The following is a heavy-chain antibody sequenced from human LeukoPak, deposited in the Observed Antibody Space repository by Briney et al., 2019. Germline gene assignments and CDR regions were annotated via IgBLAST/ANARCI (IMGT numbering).Heavy chain of an antibody. CDR2: IYYSGST. V-gene: IGHV4-59*05. J-gene: IGHJ5*02. D-gene: IGHD2-2*02. CDR1: GFAFSSYSMN. Sequence: PGGSLRLSCAASGFAFSSYSMNWVRQAPGKGLEWIGSIYYSGSTYYNPSLKSRVTISVDTSKNQFSLKLSSVTAADTAVYYCATVLGYCSSTSCYTNWFDPWGQGTLVTVSS. CDR3: ATVLGYCSSTSCYTNWFDP.